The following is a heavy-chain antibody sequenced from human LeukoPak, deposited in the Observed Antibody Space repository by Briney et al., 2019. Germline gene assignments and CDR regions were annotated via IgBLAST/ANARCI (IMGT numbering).Heavy chain of an antibody. V-gene: IGHV3-23*01. CDR2: IKGGGGDP. Sequence: GGSLRLSCAASGFTFSTYAMGWVRQAPGKGLEWVTSIKGGGGDPFYADSVKGRFTISRDNSKNTLFLQLNSLRAEDSAVYYCARGGHDFNPFYWWGQGTLVTVSS. CDR3: ARGGHDFNPFYW. D-gene: IGHD2-21*02. J-gene: IGHJ4*02. CDR1: GFTFSTYA.